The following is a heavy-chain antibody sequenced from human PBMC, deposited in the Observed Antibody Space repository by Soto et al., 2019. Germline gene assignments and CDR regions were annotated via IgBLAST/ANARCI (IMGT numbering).Heavy chain of an antibody. V-gene: IGHV4-61*01. CDR1: GGSVSSGSYY. CDR2: IYYSGST. J-gene: IGHJ4*02. D-gene: IGHD5-12*01. Sequence: QVQLQESGPGLVKPSETLSLTCTVSGGSVSSGSYYWSWIRQPPGKGLEWIGYIYYSGSTNYNPSLKSRVTISGDTSKNQFSLKLSSVTAADTAVYYCARGDIVAISFDYWGQGTLVTVSS. CDR3: ARGDIVAISFDY.